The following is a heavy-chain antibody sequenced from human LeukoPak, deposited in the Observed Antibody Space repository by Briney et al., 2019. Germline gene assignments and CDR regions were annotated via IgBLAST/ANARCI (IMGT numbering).Heavy chain of an antibody. D-gene: IGHD2-2*01. CDR1: GGSFSGYY. J-gene: IGHJ4*02. CDR2: INHSGST. Sequence: PSETLSLTCAVYGGSFSGYYWSWIRQPPGKGLEWIGEINHSGSTNYNPSLKSRVTISVDKSKNQFSLKLSSVTAADTAVYYCARSDPYGYCSSTSCLFDYWGQGTLVTVSS. CDR3: ARSDPYGYCSSTSCLFDY. V-gene: IGHV4-34*01.